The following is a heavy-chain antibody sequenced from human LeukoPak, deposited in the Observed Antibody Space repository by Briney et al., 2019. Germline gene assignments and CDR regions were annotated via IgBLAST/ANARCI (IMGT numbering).Heavy chain of an antibody. CDR1: GFTFSSYG. D-gene: IGHD3-9*01. CDR2: ISYDGSNK. Sequence: PGGSLRPSCAASGFTFSSYGMHWVRQAPGKGLEWVAVISYDGSNKYYADSVKGRFTISRDNSKNTLYLQMNSLRAEDTAVYYCAKDKGGLRYFDWLYTNEYNWFDPWGQGTLVTVSS. CDR3: AKDKGGLRYFDWLYTNEYNWFDP. J-gene: IGHJ5*02. V-gene: IGHV3-30*18.